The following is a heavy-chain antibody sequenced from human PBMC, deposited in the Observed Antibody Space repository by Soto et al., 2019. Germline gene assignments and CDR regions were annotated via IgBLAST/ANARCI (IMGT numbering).Heavy chain of an antibody. CDR3: ARDAGDIVVVPAAGHDAFDI. J-gene: IGHJ3*02. CDR2: IWYDGSNK. CDR1: GFTFSSYG. D-gene: IGHD2-2*01. V-gene: IGHV3-33*01. Sequence: GGSLRLSCAASGFTFSSYGMHWVRQAPGKGLEWVAVIWYDGSNKYYADSVKGRFTISRDNSKNTLYLQMNSLRAEDTAVYYCARDAGDIVVVPAAGHDAFDIWGQGTMVTVS.